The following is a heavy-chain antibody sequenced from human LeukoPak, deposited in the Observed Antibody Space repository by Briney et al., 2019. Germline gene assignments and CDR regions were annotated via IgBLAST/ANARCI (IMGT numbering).Heavy chain of an antibody. Sequence: ASVKVSCKASGYTFTGYYMHWVRQAPGQGLEWMGWINANSGGTNYAQKFQGRVTMTRDTSISTAYMELSRLRSDDTAVYYCAVPNHSYYDSSGYYDPWGQGTLVTVSS. D-gene: IGHD3-22*01. V-gene: IGHV1-2*02. CDR3: AVPNHSYYDSSGYYDP. CDR2: INANSGGT. J-gene: IGHJ4*02. CDR1: GYTFTGYY.